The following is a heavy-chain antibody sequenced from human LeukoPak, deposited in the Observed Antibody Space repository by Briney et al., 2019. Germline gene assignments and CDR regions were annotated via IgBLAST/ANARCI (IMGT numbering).Heavy chain of an antibody. Sequence: ASVKVSCKASGYTFTSYDINWVRQATGQGLEWMGWMNPNSGNTGYAQKFQGRVTMTRNTSISTAYMELSSLRSEDTAVYYCARGGEWFGELSTNLDVWGQGTTVTVSS. J-gene: IGHJ6*02. V-gene: IGHV1-8*01. CDR1: GYTFTSYD. CDR2: MNPNSGNT. D-gene: IGHD3-10*01. CDR3: ARGGEWFGELSTNLDV.